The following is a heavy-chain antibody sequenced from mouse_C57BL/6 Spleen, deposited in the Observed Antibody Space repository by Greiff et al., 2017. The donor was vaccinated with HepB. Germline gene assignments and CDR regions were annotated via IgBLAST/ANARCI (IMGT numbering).Heavy chain of an antibody. CDR2: IHPNSGST. J-gene: IGHJ1*03. CDR1: GYTFTSYW. Sequence: VQLQQSGAELVKPGASVKLSCKASGYTFTSYWMHWVKQRPGQGLEWIGMIHPNSGSTNYNEKFKSKATLTVDKSSSTADMQLSSLTSEDSAVYYCARYYYGSSLSYWYFEVWGTGTTVTVSS. CDR3: ARYYYGSSLSYWYFEV. V-gene: IGHV1-64*01. D-gene: IGHD1-1*01.